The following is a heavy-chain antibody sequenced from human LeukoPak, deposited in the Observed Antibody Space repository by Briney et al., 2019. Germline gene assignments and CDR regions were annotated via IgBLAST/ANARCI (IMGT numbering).Heavy chain of an antibody. J-gene: IGHJ4*02. V-gene: IGHV3-23*01. CDR3: AKAPDRSTYWSLHY. Sequence: SGGSLRLSCAASGFTFSGYAMSWVRQAPGKGPEWVSAISGSGGSVWYTDSVKGRFTISRDNSRNTLYVQMNSLRVDDTAIYYCAKAPDRSTYWSLHYWAQGTLVTVSS. CDR2: ISGSGGSV. D-gene: IGHD3-22*01. CDR1: GFTFSGYA.